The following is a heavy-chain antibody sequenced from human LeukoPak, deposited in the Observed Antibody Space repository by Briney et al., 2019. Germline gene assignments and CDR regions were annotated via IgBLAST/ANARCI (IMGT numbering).Heavy chain of an antibody. CDR3: ARMTTVAYFDY. Sequence: SETLSLTCAVSGGSISSGDFYWSWIRQHPGKGLEWIGYIYYSGTTSYNPSLKSRVTISVNTSKNQFSLKVSSVTAADTAVYYCARMTTVAYFDYWGQGTLVTVSS. J-gene: IGHJ4*02. D-gene: IGHD4-23*01. V-gene: IGHV4-31*11. CDR1: GGSISSGDFY. CDR2: IYYSGTT.